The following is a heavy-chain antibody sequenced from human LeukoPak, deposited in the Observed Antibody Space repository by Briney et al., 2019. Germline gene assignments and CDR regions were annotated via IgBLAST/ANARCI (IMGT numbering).Heavy chain of an antibody. D-gene: IGHD1-7*01. J-gene: IGHJ6*02. CDR1: GGTFSSYA. CDR2: IIPILGTA. V-gene: IGHV1-69*13. Sequence: ASVTVSCKASGGTFSSYAIRWVRQAPGQGLEWMGGIIPILGTAKHAQKFQGRVTITADESTSTAYMELSSLRSEDTAVYYCARVKELDAYYYNYGMDAWGQGTTVTVSS. CDR3: ARVKELDAYYYNYGMDA.